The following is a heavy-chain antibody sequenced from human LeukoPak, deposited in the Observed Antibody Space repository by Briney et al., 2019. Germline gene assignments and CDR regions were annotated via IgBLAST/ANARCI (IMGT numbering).Heavy chain of an antibody. CDR1: GGSISSYY. Sequence: SETLSLTCTVSGGSISSYYWSWIRQPPGKGLEWIGYIYYSGSTNYNPSLKSRVTISVDTSKNQFSLKLSSVTAADTAVYYCARPFANDSSGYYYLGYWGQGTLVTVSS. CDR2: IYYSGST. V-gene: IGHV4-59*08. J-gene: IGHJ4*02. D-gene: IGHD3-22*01. CDR3: ARPFANDSSGYYYLGY.